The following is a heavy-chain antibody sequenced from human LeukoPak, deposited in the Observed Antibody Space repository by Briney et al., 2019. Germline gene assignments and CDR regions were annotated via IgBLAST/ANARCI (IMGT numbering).Heavy chain of an antibody. V-gene: IGHV4-38-2*02. D-gene: IGHD6-13*01. J-gene: IGHJ4*02. CDR1: GYSISSGYY. CDR2: IYDSGST. Sequence: SETLSLTCTVSGYSISSGYYWGWIRPPPGKGLEWIGIIYDSGSTYYNPSLKSRVTISVDTSKNQFSLKLSSVTAADTAVYYCARAGPIAAAGNYFDYWGQGTLVTVSS. CDR3: ARAGPIAAAGNYFDY.